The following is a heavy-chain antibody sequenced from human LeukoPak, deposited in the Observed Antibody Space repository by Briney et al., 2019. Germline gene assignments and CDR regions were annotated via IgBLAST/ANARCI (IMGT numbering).Heavy chain of an antibody. V-gene: IGHV4-34*01. CDR3: ARGDCSSASCYLSDWFDP. CDR1: GGSFSDYF. J-gene: IGHJ5*02. D-gene: IGHD2-2*01. CDR2: VNHNGST. Sequence: SETLSLTCAVYGGSFSDYFWSWIRQSPGQGLEWIGEVNHNGSTNYNPSLKSRVTISIDTSKNQFSLKLSSVTAADTAVYYCARGDCSSASCYLSDWFDPWGQGTLVTVSS.